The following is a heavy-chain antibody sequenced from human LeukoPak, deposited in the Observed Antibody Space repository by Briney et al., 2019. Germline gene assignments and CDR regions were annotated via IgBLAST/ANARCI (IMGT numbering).Heavy chain of an antibody. CDR3: ALGEHGTGYYDL. CDR1: GQSFSNYW. CDR2: IHFRDSET. V-gene: IGHV5-51*01. J-gene: IGHJ4*02. D-gene: IGHD3-10*01. Sequence: GESLQISCQGFGQSFSNYWIGWVRQMPGKGLEWMGFIHFRDSETRYRPSIQGQVTISADKSISTAYLRWNSLEAPDTAMYYCALGEHGTGYYDLRGQGTLVTVSS.